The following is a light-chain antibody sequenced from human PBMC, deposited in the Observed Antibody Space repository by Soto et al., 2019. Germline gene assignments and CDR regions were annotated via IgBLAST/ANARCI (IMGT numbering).Light chain of an antibody. CDR2: LNSDGSH. CDR1: SGHSSYA. J-gene: IGLJ3*02. Sequence: QLVLTQSPSASASLGASVKLTCTLSSGHSSYAIAWHQQQPEKGPWYLMKLNSDGSHSKGDGIPDRFSGSSSGAERYLTISSLQSEDEADYYCQTWGTGIPWVFGGGTKVTVL. V-gene: IGLV4-69*01. CDR3: QTWGTGIPWV.